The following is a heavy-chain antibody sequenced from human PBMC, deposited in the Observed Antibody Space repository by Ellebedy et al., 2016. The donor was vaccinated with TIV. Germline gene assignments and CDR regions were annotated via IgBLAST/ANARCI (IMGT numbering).Heavy chain of an antibody. Sequence: SETLSLXXAVYGGSFSGYYWSWIRQPPGKGLEWIGEINHSGSTNYNPSLKSRVTISVDTSKNQFSLKLSSVTAADTAVYYCARRKRDAITYDYVWGSYRFPFDYWGQGTLVTVSS. D-gene: IGHD3-16*02. J-gene: IGHJ4*02. CDR1: GGSFSGYY. CDR2: INHSGST. CDR3: ARRKRDAITYDYVWGSYRFPFDY. V-gene: IGHV4-34*01.